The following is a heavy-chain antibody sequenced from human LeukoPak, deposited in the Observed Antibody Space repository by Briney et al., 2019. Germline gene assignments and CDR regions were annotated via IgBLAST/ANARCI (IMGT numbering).Heavy chain of an antibody. Sequence: GASVKVSCKASGDTLSGYFLHWVRQAPGQGLEWMGWINPNSGDTNYAQKFQGGITMTRDTSIMTAFLELTSLKFDDTAVYFCAREVPYDSSRYYQPFDYWGQGTLVTVSS. J-gene: IGHJ4*02. D-gene: IGHD3-22*01. V-gene: IGHV1-2*02. CDR1: GDTLSGYF. CDR3: AREVPYDSSRYYQPFDY. CDR2: INPNSGDT.